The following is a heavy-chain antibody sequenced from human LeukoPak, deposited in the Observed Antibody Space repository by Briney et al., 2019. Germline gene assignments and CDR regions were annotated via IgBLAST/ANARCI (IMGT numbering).Heavy chain of an antibody. CDR1: GFTFSGFW. Sequence: GGSLRLSCAVSGFTFSGFWMSWSRQAPGKGLEWVASINSDGSEGYYADVVKGRFTISRDNSKNTLYLQMNSLRAEDTAVYYCAREWPGVPGAQYHYYYYGMDVWGQGTTVTVSS. V-gene: IGHV3-7*01. CDR2: INSDGSEG. J-gene: IGHJ6*02. CDR3: AREWPGVPGAQYHYYYYGMDV. D-gene: IGHD7-27*01.